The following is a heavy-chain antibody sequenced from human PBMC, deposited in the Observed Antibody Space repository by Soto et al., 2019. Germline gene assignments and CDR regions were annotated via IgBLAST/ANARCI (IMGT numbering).Heavy chain of an antibody. CDR2: IIPVFGTT. D-gene: IGHD3-16*01. Sequence: QVQLVQSGAELKKPGSSVKVSCKASGDTFSGYPINWVRQAPGEGLEWMGRIIPVFGTTNDAQRFEGRVTFTADESTNTAYMELRGLLSEDTAVDYCARDGGCGELKYWGPGTLVTVSS. CDR3: ARDGGCGELKY. J-gene: IGHJ4*02. CDR1: GDTFSGYP. V-gene: IGHV1-69*18.